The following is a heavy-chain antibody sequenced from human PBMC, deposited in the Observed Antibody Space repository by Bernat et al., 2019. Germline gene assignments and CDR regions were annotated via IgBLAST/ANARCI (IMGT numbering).Heavy chain of an antibody. J-gene: IGHJ4*02. V-gene: IGHV3-49*04. D-gene: IGHD6-19*01. Sequence: EVQLVESGGGLVQPGRSLRLSCTASGFTFGDYAMSWVRQAPGKGLEWVGFIRSKAYGGTTEYAASMKGRFTISRDDSKSIAYVQMHSLKTEDTAVYYCSYSGWNDYWGQGTLVTVSS. CDR1: GFTFGDYA. CDR3: SYSGWNDY. CDR2: IRSKAYGGTT.